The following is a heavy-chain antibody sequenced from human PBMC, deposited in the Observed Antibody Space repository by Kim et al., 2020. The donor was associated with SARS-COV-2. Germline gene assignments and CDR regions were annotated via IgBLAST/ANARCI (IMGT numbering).Heavy chain of an antibody. D-gene: IGHD3-22*01. CDR1: GASISSSSC. Sequence: SETLSLTCVVSGASISSSSCWSWVRQPPGKGLEWIGEVDHSGTTSYKVSLKSRVTISVDKSKNQFSLRLNSVSAADTAVYYCARGVSSAWTLRAWFDPWGQGTLVTVSP. CDR2: VDHSGTT. V-gene: IGHV4-4*02. J-gene: IGHJ5*02. CDR3: ARGVSSAWTLRAWFDP.